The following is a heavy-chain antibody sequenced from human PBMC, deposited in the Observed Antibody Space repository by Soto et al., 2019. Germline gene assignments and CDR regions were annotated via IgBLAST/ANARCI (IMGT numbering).Heavy chain of an antibody. J-gene: IGHJ4*02. Sequence: PSETLSLTCTVSGGSISSYYWSWIRQPAGKGLEWIGRIYTSGSTNYNPSLKSRVTMSVDTSKNQFSLKLSSVTAADTAVYYCARGVLRYFDWRQYYFDYWGQGTMVTVYS. CDR1: GGSISSYY. CDR2: IYTSGST. V-gene: IGHV4-4*07. CDR3: ARGVLRYFDWRQYYFDY. D-gene: IGHD3-9*01.